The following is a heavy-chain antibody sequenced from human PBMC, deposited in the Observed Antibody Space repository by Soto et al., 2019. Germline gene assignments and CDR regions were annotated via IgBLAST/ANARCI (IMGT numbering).Heavy chain of an antibody. CDR3: AGGEMSTISFDY. D-gene: IGHD1-1*01. V-gene: IGHV3-11*01. J-gene: IGHJ4*02. CDR1: GFTFSDYY. Sequence: NPGGSLRLSCAASGFTFSDYYMSWIRQAPGKGLEWVSYITSDGSPIYYADSVRGRFTISRDSAKNSVSLQMNSLRAEDTAMYYCAGGEMSTISFDYCGQGTLLXVS. CDR2: ITSDGSPI.